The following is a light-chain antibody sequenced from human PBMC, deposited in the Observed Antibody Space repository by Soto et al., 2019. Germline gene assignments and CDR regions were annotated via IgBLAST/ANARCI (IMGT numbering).Light chain of an antibody. CDR2: TNN. CDR3: ATWDDSLSGYV. Sequence: QSVLTQPPSASGTPGQRVTTSCSGSSSNIGSNYVFWYQQLPGTAPKLLIHTNNQRPSGVPDRFSGSKSGTSASLAISGLRSEDEADYSCATWDDSLSGYVFGTATKLTVL. CDR1: SSNIGSNY. V-gene: IGLV1-47*02. J-gene: IGLJ1*01.